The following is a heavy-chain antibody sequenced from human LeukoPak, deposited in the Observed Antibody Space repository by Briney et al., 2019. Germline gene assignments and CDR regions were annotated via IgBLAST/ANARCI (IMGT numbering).Heavy chain of an antibody. J-gene: IGHJ4*02. V-gene: IGHV3-23*01. CDR3: AKVIVVVTAMGDYFDY. CDR1: GFTVSSNY. CDR2: LSGSGGST. Sequence: GGSLRLSCAASGFTVSSNYMSWVRRAPGKGLEWVSTLSGSGGSTDYADSVKGRFTISRDNSKNTLYLQMDSLRAEDTAVYYCAKVIVVVTAMGDYFDYWGQGTLVTVSS. D-gene: IGHD2-21*02.